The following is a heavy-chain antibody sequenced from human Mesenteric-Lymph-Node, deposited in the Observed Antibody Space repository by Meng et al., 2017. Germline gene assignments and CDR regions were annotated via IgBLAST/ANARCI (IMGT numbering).Heavy chain of an antibody. CDR2: LRSNASGGTT. Sequence: GALRLSCTASGFTFGDYAMSWVRQAPRKGLEWVGFLRSNASGGTTDYAESVKGKFTISRDNSKSIAYMQMTSLKTESTAVYYCARDHAVTGTPRSRLWFDPWGRETLVPSPQ. V-gene: IGHV3-49*04. J-gene: IGHJ5*02. CDR3: ARDHAVTGTPRSRLWFDP. CDR1: GFTFGDYA. D-gene: IGHD6-19*01.